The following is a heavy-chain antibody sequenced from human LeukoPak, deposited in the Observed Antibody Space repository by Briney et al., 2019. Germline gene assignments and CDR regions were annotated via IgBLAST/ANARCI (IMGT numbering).Heavy chain of an antibody. CDR1: GGSISSYY. V-gene: IGHV4-59*01. CDR2: IYYSGTT. CDR3: ARGGTRDGGHYSDY. Sequence: PSETLSLTCTVSGGSISSYYLSWIRQPPGKGLEWIGDIYYSGTTNYNPSLKSPVTISIDTSKNQFSLKLSSVTAADTAVYYCARGGTRDGGHYSDYWGQGTLVTVSS. J-gene: IGHJ4*02. D-gene: IGHD2-21*02.